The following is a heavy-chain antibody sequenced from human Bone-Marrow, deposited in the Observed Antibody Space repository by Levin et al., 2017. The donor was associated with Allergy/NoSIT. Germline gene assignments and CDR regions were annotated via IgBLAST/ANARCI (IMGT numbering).Heavy chain of an antibody. V-gene: IGHV3-23*01. Sequence: GGSLRLSCAASGFTFSSYAMSWVRQAPGKGLEWVSAISGSGGSTYYADSVKGRFTISRDNSKNTLYLQMNSLRAEDTAVYYCAKALNGYGEYYYYYGMDVWGQGTTVTVSS. CDR3: AKALNGYGEYYYYYGMDV. CDR1: GFTFSSYA. CDR2: ISGSGGST. D-gene: IGHD4-17*01. J-gene: IGHJ6*02.